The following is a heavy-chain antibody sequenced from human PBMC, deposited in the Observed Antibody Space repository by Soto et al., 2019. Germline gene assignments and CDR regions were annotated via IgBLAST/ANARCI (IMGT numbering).Heavy chain of an antibody. Sequence: PSETLSLTCAVYGGSLSGYYWSWIRQPPGKGLEWIGEINHSGSTNYNPSLKSRVTISVDTSKNQFSLKLSSVTAADTAVYYCARRIVLMVYATRRNWFDPWGQGTLVTVSS. CDR1: GGSLSGYY. J-gene: IGHJ5*02. CDR2: INHSGST. D-gene: IGHD2-8*01. V-gene: IGHV4-34*01. CDR3: ARRIVLMVYATRRNWFDP.